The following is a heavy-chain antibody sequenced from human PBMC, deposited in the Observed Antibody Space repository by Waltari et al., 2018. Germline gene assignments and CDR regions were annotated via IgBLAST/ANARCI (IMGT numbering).Heavy chain of an antibody. CDR1: EFTFGSYA. J-gene: IGHJ6*02. D-gene: IGHD3-22*01. CDR2: ISYNERNI. V-gene: IGHV3-30*04. CDR3: ARDYCDRTNCHGMDV. Sequence: QVQLVESGGGVGQPGRSLRLACAASEFTFGSYAMHWVRQAPGKGLEWVAIISYNERNIYYVDSVNGRFTISRDNSQKMLYLQMNILRAEDTAVYYCARDYCDRTNCHGMDVWGRGTTVTVSS.